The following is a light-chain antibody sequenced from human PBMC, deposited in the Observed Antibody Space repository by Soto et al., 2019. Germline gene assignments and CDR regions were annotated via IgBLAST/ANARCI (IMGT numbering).Light chain of an antibody. V-gene: IGKV1-17*01. CDR2: AAS. Sequence: DIRVTLSPSSVSASVGDIVTITCRASQGIRNDLGWYQQKPGKAPKRLXYAASSLQSGVPSRFRGSGFGTEFTLTISSLQPEDFATYYCLQHNSYSSTFGQGTKVDIK. CDR1: QGIRND. J-gene: IGKJ1*01. CDR3: LQHNSYSST.